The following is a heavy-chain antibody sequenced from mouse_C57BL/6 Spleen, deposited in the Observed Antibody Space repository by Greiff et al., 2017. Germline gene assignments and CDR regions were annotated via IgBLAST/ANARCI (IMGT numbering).Heavy chain of an antibody. Sequence: EVQLQQSGPELVKPGASVKISCKASGYTFTDYYMNWVKQSHGKSLEWIGDINPNNGGTSYNQKFKGKATLTVDKSSSPAYMELRSLTSEYSAVYYCARLYYYGSSYFDYWGQGTTLTVSS. D-gene: IGHD1-1*01. CDR3: ARLYYYGSSYFDY. V-gene: IGHV1-26*01. J-gene: IGHJ2*01. CDR1: GYTFTDYY. CDR2: INPNNGGT.